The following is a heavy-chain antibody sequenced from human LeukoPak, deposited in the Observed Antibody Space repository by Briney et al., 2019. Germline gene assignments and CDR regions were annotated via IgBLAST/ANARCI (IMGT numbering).Heavy chain of an antibody. Sequence: GGSLRLSCAASGFTFSDYYMSWIRQAPGKGLEWVSYISSSGSTIYYADSVKGRFTISRDNAKNSLYLQMNSLRAEDTAVYYCARDYTYYYDSSDYSPWGQGTLVTVSS. CDR1: GFTFSDYY. J-gene: IGHJ5*02. D-gene: IGHD3-22*01. CDR3: ARDYTYYYDSSDYSP. CDR2: ISSSGSTI. V-gene: IGHV3-11*01.